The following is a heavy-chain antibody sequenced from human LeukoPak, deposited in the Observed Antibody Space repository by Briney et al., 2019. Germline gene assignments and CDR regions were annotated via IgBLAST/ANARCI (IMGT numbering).Heavy chain of an antibody. CDR2: IYYRGNT. V-gene: IGHV4-39*01. Sequence: SETLSLTCSVSDGSISTYYWSWIRQPPGKGLEWIGSIYYRGNTYYNPSLKSRVTISVDTSKNQFSLKLRSLTAADTALYYCARGYYDVLTGHPKNFDYWDQGTLVTVSS. CDR3: ARGYYDVLTGHPKNFDY. CDR1: DGSISTYY. J-gene: IGHJ4*02. D-gene: IGHD3-9*01.